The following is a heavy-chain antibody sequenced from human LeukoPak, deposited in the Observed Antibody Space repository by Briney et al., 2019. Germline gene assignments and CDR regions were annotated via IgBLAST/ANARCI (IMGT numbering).Heavy chain of an antibody. CDR3: AKQLGYCSDGSCYFPY. CDR2: ISNNGGYT. J-gene: IGHJ4*02. V-gene: IGHV3-23*01. Sequence: GGALRLSCASSGFTFSSSAMSGVRQAPGKGLEWVSAISNNGGYTYYADSVQGRFTISRDNSKSTLCLQMNSLRAEDTAVYYCAKQLGYCSDGSCYFPYWGQGTLVTVSS. D-gene: IGHD2-15*01. CDR1: GFTFSSSA.